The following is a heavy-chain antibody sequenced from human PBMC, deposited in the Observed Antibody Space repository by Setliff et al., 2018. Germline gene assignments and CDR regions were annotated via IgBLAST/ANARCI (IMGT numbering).Heavy chain of an antibody. CDR2: IFYGGST. CDR3: ARTDDYYNFYAY. V-gene: IGHV4-39*07. Sequence: TVSGASISSSSYYWAWIRQPPGRGLELIGSIFYGGSTYYNPSLKSRVTISIDASKNQFSLKLDSVTAADTAVYYCARTDDYYNFYAYWGQGTLVTVSS. CDR1: GASISSSSYY. J-gene: IGHJ4*02. D-gene: IGHD3-3*01.